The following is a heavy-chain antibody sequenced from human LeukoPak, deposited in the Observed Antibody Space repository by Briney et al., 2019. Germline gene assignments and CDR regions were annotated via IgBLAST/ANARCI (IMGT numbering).Heavy chain of an antibody. CDR3: ARADSTGWSHAFDI. Sequence: GASVKVSCKASGDSFTIYAITWVRQAPGQGLEWMGRIIPVLDVANYAQRFRGRLTITADKSTSTAYMTLSSLRSDDTGVYYCARADSTGWSHAFDIWGQGTMVTVSS. CDR1: GDSFTIYA. D-gene: IGHD6-19*01. V-gene: IGHV1-69*04. J-gene: IGHJ3*02. CDR2: IIPVLDVA.